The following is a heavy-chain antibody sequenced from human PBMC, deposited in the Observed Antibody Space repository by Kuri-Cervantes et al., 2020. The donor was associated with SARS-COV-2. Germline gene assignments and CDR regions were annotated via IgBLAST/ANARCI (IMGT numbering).Heavy chain of an antibody. V-gene: IGHV3-30*02. CDR2: IRYDGSNK. J-gene: IGHJ4*02. D-gene: IGHD3-10*01. CDR1: GFTFRNYG. Sequence: LSLTCAPSGFTFRNYGMHWVRQAPGKGLEWVAFIRYDGSNKYYADSVKGRFTISRDNSKNTLYLQMNSLRAEDTAVYYCAKDRRGSGPFDYWGQGTLVTVSS. CDR3: AKDRRGSGPFDY.